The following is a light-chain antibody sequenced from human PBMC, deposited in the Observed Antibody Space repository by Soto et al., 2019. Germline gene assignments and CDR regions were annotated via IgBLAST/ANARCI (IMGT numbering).Light chain of an antibody. V-gene: IGKV3-20*01. Sequence: IVLTQSPGTLSFSPGERATLSCRASQSVSSDYLAWYQQKPGQAPRLLIYGASSRAIDIPDRFSGSGSGTDFTLTVSRLEPEDFAVFYCQQYGSSPPTFGQGTTVEIK. CDR1: QSVSSDY. CDR3: QQYGSSPPT. J-gene: IGKJ2*01. CDR2: GAS.